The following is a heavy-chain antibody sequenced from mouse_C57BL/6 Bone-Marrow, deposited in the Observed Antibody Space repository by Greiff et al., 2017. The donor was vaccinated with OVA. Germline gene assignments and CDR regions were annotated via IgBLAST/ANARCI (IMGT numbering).Heavy chain of an antibody. J-gene: IGHJ1*03. Sequence: QVQLKQSGAELVRPGSSVKLSCKASGYTFTSYWMDWVKQRPGQGLEWIGNIYPSDSETHYNQKFKDKATLTVDKSSSTAYMQLSSLTSEDSAVYYCARGDYYGSSYGYFDVWGTGTTVTVSS. V-gene: IGHV1-61*01. D-gene: IGHD1-1*01. CDR1: GYTFTSYW. CDR3: ARGDYYGSSYGYFDV. CDR2: IYPSDSET.